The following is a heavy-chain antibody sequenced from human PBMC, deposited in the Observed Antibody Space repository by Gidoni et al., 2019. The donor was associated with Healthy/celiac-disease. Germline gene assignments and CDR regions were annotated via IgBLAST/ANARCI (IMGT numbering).Heavy chain of an antibody. Sequence: QVPLVQSGAEVKKPGSSVKVSCKASGDTFSSYAISWLRQAPGQGLEWMGGIIPIFGTANYAQKFQGRVTITADESTSTAYMELSSMRSEDTAVYYCARAPPYYYDSSGYYFDPWGQGTLVTVSS. CDR1: GDTFSSYA. CDR2: IIPIFGTA. CDR3: ARAPPYYYDSSGYYFDP. V-gene: IGHV1-69*01. J-gene: IGHJ5*02. D-gene: IGHD3-22*01.